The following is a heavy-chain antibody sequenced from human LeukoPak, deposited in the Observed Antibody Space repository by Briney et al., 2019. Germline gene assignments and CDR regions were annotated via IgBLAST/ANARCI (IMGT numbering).Heavy chain of an antibody. CDR3: TRDQRSGYSGYDYYYYYYMDV. V-gene: IGHV4-39*07. D-gene: IGHD5-12*01. Sequence: PSETLSLTCTVSGGSISNSSYYWGWIRQPPGKGLEWIGSIYYSGSTYYNPSLKSRVTISVDTSKNQFSLKLSSVTAADTAVYYCTRDQRSGYSGYDYYYYYYMDVWGKGTTVTVSS. CDR2: IYYSGST. J-gene: IGHJ6*03. CDR1: GGSISNSSYY.